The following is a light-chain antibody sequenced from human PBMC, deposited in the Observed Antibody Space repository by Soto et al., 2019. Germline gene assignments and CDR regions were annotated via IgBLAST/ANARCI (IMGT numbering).Light chain of an antibody. V-gene: IGLV1-44*01. CDR3: AAWDDSLSSYV. CDR1: NSNIGRNS. CDR2: SDN. Sequence: QSLLTQPPSASATPGQRVTISCSGGNSNIGRNSVNWYQQLPGTAPKLLMYSDNQRPSGVPDRFSGSKSGTSASLAISGLQSEDEADYYCAAWDDSLSSYVVGNGTKVTVL. J-gene: IGLJ1*01.